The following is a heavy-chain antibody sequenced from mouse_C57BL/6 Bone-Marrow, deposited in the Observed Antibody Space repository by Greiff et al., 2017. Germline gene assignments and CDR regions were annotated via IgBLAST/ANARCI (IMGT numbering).Heavy chain of an antibody. CDR2: IDPENGDT. V-gene: IGHV14-4*01. D-gene: IGHD3-2*02. Sequence: VQLKQSGAELVRPGASVKLSCTASGFNIKDDYMHWVKQRPEQGLEWIGWIDPENGDTESASKFQGKATITADTSSNTAYLQLSSLTSEDTAVYYCTSDDFDVWGTGTTVTVAS. CDR3: TSDDFDV. J-gene: IGHJ1*03. CDR1: GFNIKDDY.